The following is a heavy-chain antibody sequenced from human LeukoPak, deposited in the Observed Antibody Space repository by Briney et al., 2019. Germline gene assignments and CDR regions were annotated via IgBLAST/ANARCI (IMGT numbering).Heavy chain of an antibody. J-gene: IGHJ4*02. V-gene: IGHV1-18*01. CDR3: ARQSNYDFWSGEPYYFDY. Sequence: GASVKVSCKASGYTFTSYGISWVRQAPGQGLEWMGWISAYNGNTNYAQKLQGRVTMTTDTSTSTAYMELRSLRSDDTAVYYCARQSNYDFWSGEPYYFDYWGQGTLVTVSS. CDR2: ISAYNGNT. D-gene: IGHD3-3*01. CDR1: GYTFTSYG.